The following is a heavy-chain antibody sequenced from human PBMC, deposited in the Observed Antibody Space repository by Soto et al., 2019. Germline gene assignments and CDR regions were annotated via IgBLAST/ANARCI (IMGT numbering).Heavy chain of an antibody. V-gene: IGHV1-18*01. CDR1: GYTFTSYG. CDR2: ISGYNGKT. CDR3: AREGDVTYFYYGMDV. J-gene: IGHJ6*02. Sequence: QVKLVQSGGEVKKPGASVKVSCKASGYTFTSYGISWVRQAPGQGLEWMGWISGYNGKTNYAQKVQDRVTMTTDTSTSIVYMELRRRRSDDTAVYYCAREGDVTYFYYGMDVWGQGTTVTVSS. D-gene: IGHD2-21*02.